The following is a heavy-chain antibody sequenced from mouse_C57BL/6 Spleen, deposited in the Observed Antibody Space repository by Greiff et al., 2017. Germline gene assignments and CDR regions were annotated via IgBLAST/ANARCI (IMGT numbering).Heavy chain of an antibody. CDR2: IYPRSGNT. V-gene: IGHV1-81*01. D-gene: IGHD2-10*01. CDR1: GYTFTSDG. CDR3: ARPYNGNYDFDY. J-gene: IGHJ2*01. Sequence: VQLQQSGAELARPGASVKLSCKASGYTFTSDGISWVKQRTGQGLEWIGEIYPRSGNTYYNEKFKGKATLTAAKSSSTAYMGLRSLPSEDSAVYFCARPYNGNYDFDYWGKGTTLTVSS.